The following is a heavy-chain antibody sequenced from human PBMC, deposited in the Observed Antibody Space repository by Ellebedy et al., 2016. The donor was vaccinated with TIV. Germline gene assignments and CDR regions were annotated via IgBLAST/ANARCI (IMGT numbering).Heavy chain of an antibody. Sequence: GESLKISCAASGFTFSDHYMSWIRQAPGKGLEWVSYITGSSVYTTYADSVRGRFTNSRDNANTSLYLQMNSRRAEDTAVYYCARRGIRGDPSRPAFDIWGQGTTVTVSS. V-gene: IGHV3-11*06. J-gene: IGHJ3*02. CDR2: ITGSSVYT. D-gene: IGHD3-10*01. CDR3: ARRGIRGDPSRPAFDI. CDR1: GFTFSDHY.